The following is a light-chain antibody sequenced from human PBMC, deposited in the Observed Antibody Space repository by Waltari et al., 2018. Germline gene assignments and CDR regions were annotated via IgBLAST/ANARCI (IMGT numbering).Light chain of an antibody. CDR2: GGA. CDR3: QQYGSSVYT. J-gene: IGKJ2*01. CDR1: QTVNSNY. V-gene: IGKV3-20*01. Sequence: ESVLPQSPGTMYLSPGESATLSCTASQTVNSNYLAWSQQKPGQAPRLLIYGGASRAAGTPDRFSGSMSGTEFSLTITGLEPEDFALYYCQQYGSSVYTFGQGTLLQIK.